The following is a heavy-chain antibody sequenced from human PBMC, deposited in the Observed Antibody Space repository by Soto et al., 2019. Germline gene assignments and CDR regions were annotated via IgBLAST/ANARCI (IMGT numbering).Heavy chain of an antibody. CDR2: INHSGST. CDR3: ARGQTRVIVVVVPLRADWYDP. CDR1: GGSFSGYY. J-gene: IGHJ5*02. D-gene: IGHD2-15*01. Sequence: PSETLSLTCAVYGGSFSGYYWSWIRQPPGKGLEWIGEINHSGSTNYNPSLKSRVTISVDTSKNQFSLKLSSVTAADTAVYYCARGQTRVIVVVVPLRADWYDPWGQGTLVTVSS. V-gene: IGHV4-34*01.